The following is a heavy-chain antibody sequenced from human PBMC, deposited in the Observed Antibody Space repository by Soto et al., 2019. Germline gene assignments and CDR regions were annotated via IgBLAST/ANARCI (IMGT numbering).Heavy chain of an antibody. V-gene: IGHV4-30-4*01. CDR2: IYYSGST. J-gene: IGHJ4*02. D-gene: IGHD3-16*02. Sequence: QVQLQESGPGLVKPSQTLSLTCTVSGGSISSGDYYWSWIRQPPGKGLEWIGYIYYSGSTYYNPSLKSRVTISVDTSKNQFSLKLSSVTAADTAVYYCAGGDYDYVWGSYRYFDYWGQGTLVTVSS. CDR1: GGSISSGDYY. CDR3: AGGDYDYVWGSYRYFDY.